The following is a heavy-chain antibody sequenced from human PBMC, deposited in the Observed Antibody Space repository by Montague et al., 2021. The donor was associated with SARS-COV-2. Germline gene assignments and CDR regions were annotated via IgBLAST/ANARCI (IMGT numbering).Heavy chain of an antibody. CDR1: GFSLSTSKMC. CDR2: IDWSXGK. V-gene: IGHV2-70*01. J-gene: IGHJ4*02. CDR3: ARSPYDILTGYYRGFDY. D-gene: IGHD3-9*01. Sequence: PALVKPTQTLTLPCTFSGFSLSTSKMCVSWIRQSPGKALEWLALIDWSXGKYYNTSLKTRLTISEDPSKNQVVLTMTNMDPVDTATYYCARSPYDILTGYYRGFDYWGQGTLVTVSS.